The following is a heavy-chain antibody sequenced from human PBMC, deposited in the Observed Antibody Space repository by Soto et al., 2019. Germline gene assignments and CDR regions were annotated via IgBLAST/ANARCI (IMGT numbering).Heavy chain of an antibody. CDR1: GFTFGDYA. CDR3: TRDGGYGDYRFDY. V-gene: IGHV3-49*03. CDR2: IRSNTDGGTT. J-gene: IGHJ4*02. Sequence: VQLVESGGGLVQPGRSLRLSCSVSGFTFGDYAMSWFRQAPGKGLEWVGFIRSNTDGGTTEYAASVKGRFTISRDDSKSIAYLQMNSLETDDSAIYYCTRDGGYGDYRFDYWGQGALVTVSS. D-gene: IGHD4-17*01.